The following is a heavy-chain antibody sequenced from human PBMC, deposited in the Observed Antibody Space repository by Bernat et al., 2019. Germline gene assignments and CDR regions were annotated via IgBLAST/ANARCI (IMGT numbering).Heavy chain of an antibody. J-gene: IGHJ4*02. CDR3: ARSYSSSWLFDY. Sequence: EVQLLESGGGLVQPGGSLRLSCAASGFTFSSYAMSWVRQAPGKGLEWVSAISGSGGSTYYADSVKGRFTISRDNSKNTLYLQMNSLRAEDTAVYYCARSYSSSWLFDYWRQGTLVTVSS. CDR1: GFTFSSYA. CDR2: ISGSGGST. V-gene: IGHV3-23*01. D-gene: IGHD6-13*01.